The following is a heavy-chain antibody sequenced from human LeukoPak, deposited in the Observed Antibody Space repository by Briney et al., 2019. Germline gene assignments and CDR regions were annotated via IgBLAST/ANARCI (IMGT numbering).Heavy chain of an antibody. D-gene: IGHD2-8*01. Sequence: AAVKVSCKASGYSFTSGGISGVGQAPVQGHEWMGWISAYNGNTNYAQKLQGRVTITTDTSTSTAYMELRSLRSDDTAVYYCARGTRGVTSPYFDYWGQGTLVPVSS. CDR3: ARGTRGVTSPYFDY. CDR2: ISAYNGNT. V-gene: IGHV1-18*01. J-gene: IGHJ4*02. CDR1: GYSFTSGG.